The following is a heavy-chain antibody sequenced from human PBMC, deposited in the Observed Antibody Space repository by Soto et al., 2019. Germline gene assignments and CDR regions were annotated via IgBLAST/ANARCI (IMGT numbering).Heavy chain of an antibody. CDR2: IHGDGDYM. CDR3: VKNRGGGSYTIWSFAS. D-gene: IGHD1-26*01. V-gene: IGHV3-23*01. Sequence: EVQLLDSGGGLVQPGGSLRLSCAASGFTFSCCAMSWVRQAPGKGLEWVSTIHGDGDYMQYTDSVKGRFTISRGNSRNTLYLQMDSLRGDDTAVYYCVKNRGGGSYTIWSFASWGRGTLVTVSS. J-gene: IGHJ2*01. CDR1: GFTFSCCA.